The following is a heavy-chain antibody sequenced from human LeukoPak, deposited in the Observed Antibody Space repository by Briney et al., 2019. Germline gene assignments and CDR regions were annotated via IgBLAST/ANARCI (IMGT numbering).Heavy chain of an antibody. J-gene: IGHJ6*02. CDR1: GGSFSGYY. V-gene: IGHV4-34*01. CDR3: ARAVGYDWLVNLGQRYYYYYGMDV. Sequence: SETLSLTCAVYGGSFSGYYRSWIRQPPGKGLEWIGEINHSGSTNYNPSLKSRVTISVDTSKNQFSLKLSSVTAADTAVYYCARAVGYDWLVNLGQRYYYYYGMDVWGQGTTVTVSS. D-gene: IGHD3-9*01. CDR2: INHSGST.